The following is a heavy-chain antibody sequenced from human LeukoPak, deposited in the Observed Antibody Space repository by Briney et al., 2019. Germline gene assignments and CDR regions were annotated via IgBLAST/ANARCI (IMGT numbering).Heavy chain of an antibody. CDR3: AKDRSGTPNS. CDR2: ITSNGGNT. CDR1: GFIFSSFA. Sequence: GGSLRLSCPASGFIFSSFAMSWVRQAPGKGLEWVSTITSNGGNTYHADSVKGRSTISRDNSKNTLFLQMNSLRAEDTAVYYCAKDRSGTPNSWGQGTLVTVSS. J-gene: IGHJ4*02. V-gene: IGHV3-23*01. D-gene: IGHD2-15*01.